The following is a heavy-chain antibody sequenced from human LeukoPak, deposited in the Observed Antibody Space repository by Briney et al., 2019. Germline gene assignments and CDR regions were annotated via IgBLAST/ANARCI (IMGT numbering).Heavy chain of an antibody. Sequence: SETLSLTCTVSGGSISSGGYYWRWIRQHPGKGLEWIGYIYYSGSTYYNPSLKSRVTISVDTSKNQFSLKLSSVIAADTAVYYCARDVPAGILDIWGQGTMVTVSS. CDR1: GGSISSGGYY. CDR3: ARDVPAGILDI. D-gene: IGHD2-2*01. J-gene: IGHJ3*02. V-gene: IGHV4-31*03. CDR2: IYYSGST.